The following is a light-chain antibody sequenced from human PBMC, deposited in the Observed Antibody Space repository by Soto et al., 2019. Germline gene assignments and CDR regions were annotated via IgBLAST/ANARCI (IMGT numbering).Light chain of an antibody. J-gene: IGLJ3*02. Sequence: QSALTQPASVSGSLGQSITISCTGTSSDVGSYSLVSWYQRRPGKAPQAMIYDVTKRPSGVSPRFSGSKSGNTASLTISGLQAEDEGNYSCSSFAGSTTLWVFGGGTKLTVL. V-gene: IGLV2-23*02. CDR2: DVT. CDR3: SSFAGSTTLWV. CDR1: SSDVGSYSL.